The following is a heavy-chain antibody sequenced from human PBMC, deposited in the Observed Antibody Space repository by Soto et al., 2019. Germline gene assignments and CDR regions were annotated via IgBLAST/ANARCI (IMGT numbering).Heavy chain of an antibody. CDR3: VKDFQGYAHDY. V-gene: IGHV3-64D*06. J-gene: IGHJ4*02. CDR2: ISSNGGNT. CDR1: GFTFSSYE. D-gene: IGHD1-1*01. Sequence: GGSLRLSCSASGFTFSSYEMHLVRQAPGKGLEYVSAISSNGGNTYYADSVKGRFTISRDNSKNTLYLQMSSLRAEDTAVYYCVKDFQGYAHDYWGQGTLVTVSS.